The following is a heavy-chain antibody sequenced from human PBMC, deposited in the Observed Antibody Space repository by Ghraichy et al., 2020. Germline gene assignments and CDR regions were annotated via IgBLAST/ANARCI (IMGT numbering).Heavy chain of an antibody. CDR2: MSPDGGIK. CDR3: ARDPTLGAPDYFDY. Sequence: VAVMSPDGGIKIYADSVKDRFTISRDNAKNTMYLEMNDLRAEETALYYCARDPTLGAPDYFDYGGQGILVTGSS. J-gene: IGHJ4*02. V-gene: IGHV3-30*01. D-gene: IGHD1-26*01.